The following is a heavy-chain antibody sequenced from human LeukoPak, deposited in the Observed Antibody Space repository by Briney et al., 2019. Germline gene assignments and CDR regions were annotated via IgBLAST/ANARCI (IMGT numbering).Heavy chain of an antibody. CDR2: IIGSGSEM. CDR3: AKVQSDIVGAMFFFFDV. J-gene: IGHJ3*01. D-gene: IGHD1-26*01. Sequence: GGSLRLSCGGSGFTFNSYSMNWVRQAPGKGLEWVASIIGSGSEMFYADSLKGRFTISRDNSKNSLYLQMNSLRVEDTAVYYCAKVQSDIVGAMFFFFDVWGQGTMVSVSS. V-gene: IGHV3-21*06. CDR1: GFTFNSYS.